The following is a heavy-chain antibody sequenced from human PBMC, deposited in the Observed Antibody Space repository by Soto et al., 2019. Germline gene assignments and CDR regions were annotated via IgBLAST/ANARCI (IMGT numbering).Heavy chain of an antibody. J-gene: IGHJ4*02. D-gene: IGHD6-13*01. CDR3: ARGLAGTDDY. Sequence: SETLSLTCAVYGGSFSGYYWSWIRQPPGKGLEWIGEINHSGSTNYNPSLKSRVTISVDTSKNQFSLKLSSVTAADTAVYYCARGLAGTDDYWGQGTLVTVSS. CDR2: INHSGST. CDR1: GGSFSGYY. V-gene: IGHV4-34*01.